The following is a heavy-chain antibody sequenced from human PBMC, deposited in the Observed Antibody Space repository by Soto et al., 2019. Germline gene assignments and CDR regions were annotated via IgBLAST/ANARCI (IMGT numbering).Heavy chain of an antibody. CDR2: IIPIFGTA. D-gene: IGHD3-10*01. CDR3: ARDVTVVVRGVPSGYYVMDV. CDR1: VGTFSSYA. V-gene: IGHV1-69*01. Sequence: QVQLVPSGAEVKKPGSSVKVSCKASVGTFSSYAISWVRQAPGQGLEWMGGIIPIFGTANYAQKFQGRVTITVDESTSTAYMELSSLRSEDTAVYYCARDVTVVVRGVPSGYYVMDVWGQGTTVTVCS. J-gene: IGHJ6*02.